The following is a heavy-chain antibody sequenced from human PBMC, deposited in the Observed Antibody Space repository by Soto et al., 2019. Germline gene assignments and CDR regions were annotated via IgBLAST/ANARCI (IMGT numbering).Heavy chain of an antibody. Sequence: SETLSLTCAVYGGSFSGYYWSWIRQPPGKXLEWIGEINHSGSTNYNPSLKSRVTISVDTSKNQFSLKLSSVTAADTAVYYCARWNLSSSWGYYYYYGMDVWGQGTTVTVSS. D-gene: IGHD6-13*01. CDR2: INHSGST. V-gene: IGHV4-34*01. CDR1: GGSFSGYY. J-gene: IGHJ6*02. CDR3: ARWNLSSSWGYYYYYGMDV.